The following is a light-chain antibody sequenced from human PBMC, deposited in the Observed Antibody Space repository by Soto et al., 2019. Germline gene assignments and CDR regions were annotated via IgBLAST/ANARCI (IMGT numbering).Light chain of an antibody. CDR1: SSDVGNYNY. CDR3: TSPTPGSLYV. CDR2: MVS. V-gene: IGLV2-14*01. J-gene: IGLJ1*01. Sequence: QSVLTQPASVSGSPGQSITIPCTGTSSDVGNYNYVSWYQQYPGRVPKLLIYMVSNRASGVSNRFSGSKSDNTASLTISGLQAEDEADYFCTSPTPGSLYVFGTGTKVTVL.